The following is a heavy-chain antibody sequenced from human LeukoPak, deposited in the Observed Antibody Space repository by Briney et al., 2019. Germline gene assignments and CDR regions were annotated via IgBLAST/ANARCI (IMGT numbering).Heavy chain of an antibody. V-gene: IGHV1-8*02. CDR2: MNPNSGNT. CDR3: AASYDSSGYGMDV. CDR1: GYTFTGYY. Sequence: ASVKVSCKASGYTFTGYYMHWVRQAPGQGLEWMGWMNPNSGNTGYAQKFQGRVTMTRNTSISTAYMELSSLRSEDTAVYYCAASYDSSGYGMDVWGQGTTVTVSS. J-gene: IGHJ6*02. D-gene: IGHD3-22*01.